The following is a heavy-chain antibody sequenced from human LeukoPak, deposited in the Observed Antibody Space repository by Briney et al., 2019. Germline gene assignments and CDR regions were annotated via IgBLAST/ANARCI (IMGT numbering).Heavy chain of an antibody. CDR3: AREEGAPIAAANI. CDR1: GYTFTAYY. Sequence: ASVKVSCKASGYTFTAYYMHWVRQAPGQGLEWMGWINPNSGGTNYVQKFQGRVTMTTDTSTSTAYMELKSLRSDDTAVYYCAREEGAPIAAANIWGLGTKVTVSS. D-gene: IGHD6-13*01. J-gene: IGHJ3*02. CDR2: INPNSGGT. V-gene: IGHV1-2*02.